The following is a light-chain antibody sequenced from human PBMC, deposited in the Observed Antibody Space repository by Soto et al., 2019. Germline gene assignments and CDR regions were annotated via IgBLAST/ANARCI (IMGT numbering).Light chain of an antibody. CDR2: GVS. V-gene: IGKV3-20*01. Sequence: ELVLTQSPGTLSLSPGERATLSCRASQSVNTKYLAWYQQKPGQAPRLLIYGVSSRATGIPDRFSGSGSGTDFILTISRVEPEDFAVYYCQQYDNLPLTFGGGTKVEIK. CDR3: QQYDNLPLT. CDR1: QSVNTKY. J-gene: IGKJ4*01.